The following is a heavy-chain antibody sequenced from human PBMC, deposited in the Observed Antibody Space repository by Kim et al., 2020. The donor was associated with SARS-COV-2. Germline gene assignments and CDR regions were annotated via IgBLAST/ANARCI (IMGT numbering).Heavy chain of an antibody. CDR2: ISAYNGNT. J-gene: IGHJ4*02. D-gene: IGHD3-22*01. Sequence: ASVKVSCKASGYTFTSYGISWVRQAPGQGLEWMGWISAYNGNTNYAQKLQGRVDMTTDTSTSTAYMELRSLRSDDTAVYYCARDPLYDSSGYSHYFDYWGQGTLVTVSS. CDR3: ARDPLYDSSGYSHYFDY. CDR1: GYTFTSYG. V-gene: IGHV1-18*01.